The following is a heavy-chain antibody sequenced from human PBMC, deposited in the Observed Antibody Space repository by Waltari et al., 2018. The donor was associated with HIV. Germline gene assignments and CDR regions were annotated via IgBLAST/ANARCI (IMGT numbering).Heavy chain of an antibody. D-gene: IGHD3-10*01. CDR3: ARIRGWFGDYYYGMDV. Sequence: QVTLKESGPVLVKPTETLTLTCTVSGFSLSNARMGVSWIRQPPGKALEWLAHIFSNDEKSYSTSLKSRLTISKDTSKSQVVLTMTNMDPVDTATYYCARIRGWFGDYYYGMDVWGQGTTVTVSS. CDR1: GFSLSNARMG. CDR2: IFSNDEK. J-gene: IGHJ6*02. V-gene: IGHV2-26*01.